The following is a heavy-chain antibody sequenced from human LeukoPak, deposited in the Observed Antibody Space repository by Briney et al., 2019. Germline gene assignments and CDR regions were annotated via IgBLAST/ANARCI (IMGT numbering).Heavy chain of an antibody. J-gene: IGHJ4*02. D-gene: IGHD7-27*01. V-gene: IGHV3-33*03. Sequence: PGRPLRLSCTASGFSFSDYAMHWVRQAPGKGLEWVAVIWSDGSHKYYADSVKGRFSISRDNSKNTLHLQMSSLRVEDTAVYYCAKTGGPWDWGQGTLVTVSS. CDR3: AKTGGPWD. CDR2: IWSDGSHK. CDR1: GFSFSDYA.